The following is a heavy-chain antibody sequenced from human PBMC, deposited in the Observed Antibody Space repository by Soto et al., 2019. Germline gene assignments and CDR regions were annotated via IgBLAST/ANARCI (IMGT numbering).Heavy chain of an antibody. V-gene: IGHV3-23*01. CDR2: ISGTGSNI. CDR1: GFTVTSCV. Sequence: EVQLLESGGGLVQPGGSLRLSCAASGFTVTSCVMAWVRRAPGKGLEWVSTISGTGSNIYYADSVNGRFTISRDSSKKIVYLQMNSLRVDVSAVDYGGKGGHSSGWYEFACWGQGALVTVSS. CDR3: GKGGHSSGWYEFAC. D-gene: IGHD6-19*01. J-gene: IGHJ4*02.